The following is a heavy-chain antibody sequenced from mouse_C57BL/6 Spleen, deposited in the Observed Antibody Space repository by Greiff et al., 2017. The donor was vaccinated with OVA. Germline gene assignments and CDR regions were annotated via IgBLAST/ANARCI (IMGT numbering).Heavy chain of an antibody. D-gene: IGHD2-5*01. CDR2: IDPEDGET. CDR3: VLYSNYGWAMDY. Sequence: EVKLVESGAELVKPGASVKLSCTASGFNIKDYYMHWVKQRTEQGLEWIGRIDPEDGETKYAPKFQGKATITADTSSNTAYLQLSSLTSVDTAVYYCVLYSNYGWAMDYWGQGTSVTVSS. V-gene: IGHV14-2*01. J-gene: IGHJ4*01. CDR1: GFNIKDYY.